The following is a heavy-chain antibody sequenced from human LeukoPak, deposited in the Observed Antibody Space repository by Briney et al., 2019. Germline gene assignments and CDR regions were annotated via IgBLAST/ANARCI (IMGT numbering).Heavy chain of an antibody. CDR3: ARLPPTYYDILTGYWGYYFDY. CDR1: GGSISSSSYY. J-gene: IGHJ4*02. V-gene: IGHV4-39*01. Sequence: SETLSLTCTVSGGSISSSSYYWGWIRQPPGKGLEWIGSIYYRGSTYYNPSLKSRVTISVDTSKNQFSLKLSSVTAADTAVYYCARLPPTYYDILTGYWGYYFDYWGQGTLVTVSS. D-gene: IGHD3-9*01. CDR2: IYYRGST.